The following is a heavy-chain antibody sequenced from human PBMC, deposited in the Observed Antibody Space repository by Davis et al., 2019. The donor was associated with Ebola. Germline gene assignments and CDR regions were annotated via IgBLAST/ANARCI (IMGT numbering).Heavy chain of an antibody. CDR1: GFTFSSYA. J-gene: IGHJ4*02. CDR3: AKVLSPRGFIVVVPAGGYFDY. D-gene: IGHD2-2*01. CDR2: ISGSGGST. V-gene: IGHV3-23*01. Sequence: GESLKISCAASGFTFSSYAMSWVRQAPGKGLEWVSAISGSGGSTYYADSVKGRFTISRDNSKNTLYLQMNSLRAEDTAVYYCAKVLSPRGFIVVVPAGGYFDYWGQGTLVTVSS.